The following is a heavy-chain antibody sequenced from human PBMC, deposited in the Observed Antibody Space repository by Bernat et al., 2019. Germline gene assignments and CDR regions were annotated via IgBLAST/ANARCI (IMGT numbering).Heavy chain of an antibody. CDR2: ISYDGSNE. J-gene: IGHJ4*02. CDR3: AKERYSSSSQQDSD. CDR1: GFTFSSYG. D-gene: IGHD6-6*01. Sequence: QVQLVESGGGVVQPGRSLRLSCAASGFTFSSYGMHWVRQAPGKGLEWVAVISYDGSNEYYADSVKGRFTISRDNSKNTLYLQMNSLRAEDTAVYYCAKERYSSSSQQDSDWGQGTLVTVSS. V-gene: IGHV3-30*18.